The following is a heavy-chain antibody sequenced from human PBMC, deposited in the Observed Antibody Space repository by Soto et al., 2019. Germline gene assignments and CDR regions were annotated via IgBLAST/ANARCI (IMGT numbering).Heavy chain of an antibody. D-gene: IGHD6-13*01. CDR3: ASAGLRAAAGTFYGMDV. J-gene: IGHJ6*02. CDR2: IIPIFGTA. Sequence: QVQLVQSGAEVKKPGSSVKVSCKASGGTFSSYAISWVRQAPGQGLEWMGGIIPIFGTANYAQKFQGRVTITADKSTSTAYMELSSLRSEDTAVYYCASAGLRAAAGTFYGMDVWGQGTTVTVSS. CDR1: GGTFSSYA. V-gene: IGHV1-69*06.